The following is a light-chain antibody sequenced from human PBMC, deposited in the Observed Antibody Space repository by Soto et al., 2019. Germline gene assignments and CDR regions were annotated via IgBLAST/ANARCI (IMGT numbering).Light chain of an antibody. CDR3: MQGTHWPWT. CDR1: QSLIHSDGSTY. Sequence: DVVMTQSPLSLPVTLGQPASISCRSSQSLIHSDGSTYLSWFQQSPGQSPRRLIYEVSDRDSGVPDRFSGSGSGTDFTLKISRVEAEDVGVYYCMQGTHWPWTFGQGTEVEIK. V-gene: IGKV2-30*02. J-gene: IGKJ1*01. CDR2: EVS.